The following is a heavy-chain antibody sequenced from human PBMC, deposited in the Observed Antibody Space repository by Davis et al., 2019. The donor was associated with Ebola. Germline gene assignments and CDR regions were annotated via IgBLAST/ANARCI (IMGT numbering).Heavy chain of an antibody. V-gene: IGHV1-18*01. CDR3: ARGGWGKPFYWYFDL. CDR2: ISAYNGNT. Sequence: ASVKVSCKASGYTFTSYGISWVRQAPGQGLEWMGWISAYNGNTNYAQKLQGRVTMTTDTSTSTAYMELRSLRSDDTAVYYCARGGWGKPFYWYFDLWGRGTLVTVSS. CDR1: GYTFTSYG. J-gene: IGHJ2*01. D-gene: IGHD3-16*01.